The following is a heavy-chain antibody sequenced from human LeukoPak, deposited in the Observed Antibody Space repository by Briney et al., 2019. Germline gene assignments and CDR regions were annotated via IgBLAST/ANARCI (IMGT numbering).Heavy chain of an antibody. CDR2: MNPNSGNT. Sequence: ASVKVSCKASGYTFTSYDINWVRQATGQGLEWMGWMNPNSGNTGYAQKLQGRVTMTTDTSTSTAYMELRSLRSDDTAVYYCARDRTYSSGWPDAFDIWGQGTMVTVSS. J-gene: IGHJ3*02. D-gene: IGHD6-19*01. CDR1: GYTFTSYD. V-gene: IGHV1-8*01. CDR3: ARDRTYSSGWPDAFDI.